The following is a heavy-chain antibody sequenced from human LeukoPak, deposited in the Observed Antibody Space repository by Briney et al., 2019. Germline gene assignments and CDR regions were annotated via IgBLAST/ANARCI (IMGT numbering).Heavy chain of an antibody. V-gene: IGHV4-39*01. Sequence: KPSETLSLTCTVSGGSISSSSYYWGWIRQPPGKGLEWIGSIYYSGSTYYNPSLKSRVTISVDTSKNQFSLKLSSVTAADTAVYYCARHEGYSSSQPFGYWGQGTLVTVSS. CDR1: GGSISSSSYY. D-gene: IGHD6-13*01. CDR2: IYYSGST. J-gene: IGHJ4*02. CDR3: ARHEGYSSSQPFGY.